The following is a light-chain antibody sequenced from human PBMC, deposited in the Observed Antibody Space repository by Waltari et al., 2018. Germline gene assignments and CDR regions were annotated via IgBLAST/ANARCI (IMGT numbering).Light chain of an antibody. V-gene: IGKV1-39*01. CDR3: QQSDSIPCA. J-gene: IGKJ2*01. CDR2: AAS. CDR1: QSISTY. Sequence: DIQMTQSPSSLSASVGDRVTITCRASQSISTYLNWYQVKPGKAPKLLISAASTLQGGVPSRFSGSGSGADFTLTISNLQPDDYATYYCQQSDSIPCAFGQGTKLEIK.